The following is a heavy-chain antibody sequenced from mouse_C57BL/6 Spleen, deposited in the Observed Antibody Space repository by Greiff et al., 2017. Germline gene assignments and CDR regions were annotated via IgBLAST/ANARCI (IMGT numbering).Heavy chain of an antibody. D-gene: IGHD1-1*01. CDR3: ARGGYYGSSPFDY. CDR2: IYPGSGST. V-gene: IGHV1-55*01. J-gene: IGHJ2*01. CDR1: GYTFTSYW. Sequence: QVQLQQSGAELVKPGASVKMSCKASGYTFTSYWITWVKQRPGQGLEWIGDIYPGSGSTNYNEKFKSKATLTVDTSSSTAYMQLSSLTSEDSAVYYCARGGYYGSSPFDYWGQGTTLTVSS.